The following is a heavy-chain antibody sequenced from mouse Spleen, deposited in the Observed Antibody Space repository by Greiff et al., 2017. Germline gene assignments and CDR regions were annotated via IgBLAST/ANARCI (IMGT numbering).Heavy chain of an antibody. J-gene: IGHJ4*01. V-gene: IGHV1S16*01. CDR1: GYTFTSYY. CDR3: TSYGSSYYYAMDD. Sequence: VQLQESGAELVKPGASVKLSCKASGYTFTSYYMYWVKQRPGQGLEWIGEINPSNGGTNFNEKFKSKATLTVDKSSSTAYMQLSSLTSEDSAVYYCTSYGSSYYYAMDDWGQGTSVTVSS. D-gene: IGHD1-1*01. CDR2: INPSNGGT.